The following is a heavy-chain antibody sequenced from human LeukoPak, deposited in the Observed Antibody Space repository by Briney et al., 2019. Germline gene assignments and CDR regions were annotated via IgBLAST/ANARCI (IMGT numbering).Heavy chain of an antibody. CDR2: IYLGDSDT. CDR3: ERHPSYTSGWPLDY. J-gene: IGHJ4*02. Sequence: GESLKISCKGSGCSSTNSWIGWVRQVPGKGLEWVGIIYLGDSDTRYSPSLQGQVTISADKSITTAYLQWSSLKASDTAIYYCERHPSYTSGWPLDYWGQGTLVTVSS. V-gene: IGHV5-51*01. CDR1: GCSSTNSW. D-gene: IGHD6-19*01.